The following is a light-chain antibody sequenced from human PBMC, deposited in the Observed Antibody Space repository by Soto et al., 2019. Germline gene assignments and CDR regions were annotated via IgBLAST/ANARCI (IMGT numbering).Light chain of an antibody. CDR2: GAS. Sequence: EIVMAQSPATLSVSPGETATLSCRASQSVSNNVAWYQQKPGQAPRLLILGASTRATGIPARFSGSGSGTDFTLTISSLQPEDFATYYCQQANSFPLSFGQGTRLEIK. CDR3: QQANSFPLS. CDR1: QSVSNN. J-gene: IGKJ5*01. V-gene: IGKV3-15*01.